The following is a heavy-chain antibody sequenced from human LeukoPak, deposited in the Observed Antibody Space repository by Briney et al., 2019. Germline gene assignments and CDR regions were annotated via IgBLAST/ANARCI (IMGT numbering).Heavy chain of an antibody. V-gene: IGHV4-59*01. CDR1: GGSISSYY. CDR2: IYYSGST. CDR3: ARVGAVAVMRGPAFDI. D-gene: IGHD6-19*01. J-gene: IGHJ3*02. Sequence: SETLSLTCTVPGGSISSYYWSWIRPPPGKGLEWIGYIYYSGSTNYNPSLKSRVTISVDTSKNQFSLKLSSVTAADTAVYYCARVGAVAVMRGPAFDIWGQGTMVTVSS.